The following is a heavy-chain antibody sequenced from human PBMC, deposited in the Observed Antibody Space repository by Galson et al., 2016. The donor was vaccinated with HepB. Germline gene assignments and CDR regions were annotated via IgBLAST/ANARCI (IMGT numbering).Heavy chain of an antibody. CDR1: GYTFTGFG. J-gene: IGHJ4*02. D-gene: IGHD1-20*01. V-gene: IGHV1-18*01. CDR3: ARDNWKSARSFDY. CDR2: ISGHNGNT. Sequence: SVKVSCKASGYTFTGFGISWVRQAPGQGLEWMGWISGHNGNTNYAQKIQGRVTMTTDTSTSTVYMELRSLRFDDTAVYYCARDNWKSARSFDYWGQGTLVTVSS.